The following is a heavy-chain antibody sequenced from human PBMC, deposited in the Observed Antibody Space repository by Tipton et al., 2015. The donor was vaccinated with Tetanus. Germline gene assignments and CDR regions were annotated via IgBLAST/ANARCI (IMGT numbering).Heavy chain of an antibody. CDR1: GYTFTSYD. Sequence: QSGAEVKKPGASVKVSCKASGYTFTSYDINWVRQATGQGLEWMGWMNPNSGNTGYAQKFQGRVTMTRNTSISTAYMELSSLRPEDTAVYYCARRVYDSEETRIDYWGQGTLVTVSS. V-gene: IGHV1-8*01. J-gene: IGHJ4*02. D-gene: IGHD3-22*01. CDR3: ARRVYDSEETRIDY. CDR2: MNPNSGNT.